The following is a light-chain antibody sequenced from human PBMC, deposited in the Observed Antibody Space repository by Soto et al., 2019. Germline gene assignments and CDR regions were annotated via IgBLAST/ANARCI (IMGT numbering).Light chain of an antibody. Sequence: DIQMTQSPSTLSASVGDRVTITCRASQSISSWLAWYQQKPGKAPKLLIYDASSLESGVPSRFSGSGSGTDFTLTISNLQPEDFATYYCQQTSSTPTFGGGTKVDI. CDR2: DAS. J-gene: IGKJ4*01. CDR3: QQTSSTPT. CDR1: QSISSW. V-gene: IGKV1-5*01.